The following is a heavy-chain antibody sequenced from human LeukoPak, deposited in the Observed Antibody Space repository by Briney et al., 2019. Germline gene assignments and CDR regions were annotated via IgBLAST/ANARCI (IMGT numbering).Heavy chain of an antibody. J-gene: IGHJ1*01. CDR3: GRDRYFQY. D-gene: IGHD3-9*01. V-gene: IGHV3-7*01. Sequence: GGSLRLSCVASGFSFGSFWMSWVRQAPGKGLEWVANIKEDGSEEHYLESVKGRFTISRDNAKNIVLLQMNSLREEDSAVYYCGRDRYFQYWGQGTGVIVSS. CDR1: GFSFGSFW. CDR2: IKEDGSEE.